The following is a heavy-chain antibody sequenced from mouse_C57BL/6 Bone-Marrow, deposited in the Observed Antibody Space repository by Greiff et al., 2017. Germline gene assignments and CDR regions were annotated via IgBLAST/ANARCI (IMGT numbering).Heavy chain of an antibody. V-gene: IGHV5-6*01. CDR3: ARLQLGPWFAY. J-gene: IGHJ3*01. CDR2: ISSGGSYT. CDR1: GFTFSSYG. D-gene: IGHD4-1*02. Sequence: EVQVVESGGDLVKPGGSLKLSCAASGFTFSSYGMSWVRQTPDKRLEWVATISSGGSYTYYPDSVKGRFTISRDNAKNTPYLQLSSLKSEDTAMYYYARLQLGPWFAYWGQGTLVTVSS.